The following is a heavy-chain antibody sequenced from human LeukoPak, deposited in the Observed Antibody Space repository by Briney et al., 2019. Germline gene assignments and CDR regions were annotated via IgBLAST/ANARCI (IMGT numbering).Heavy chain of an antibody. CDR3: ARGYSRVSGMDV. J-gene: IGHJ6*02. V-gene: IGHV1-8*02. Sequence: GASVKVSCKASGYTFTGYYMHWVRQATGQGLAWMGWMDPNSGNTGYAQQFQGRVTMTRDTSISTAYMELSSLRSEDTAVYYCARGYSRVSGMDVWGQGTTVTVSS. CDR1: GYTFTGYY. D-gene: IGHD2-15*01. CDR2: MDPNSGNT.